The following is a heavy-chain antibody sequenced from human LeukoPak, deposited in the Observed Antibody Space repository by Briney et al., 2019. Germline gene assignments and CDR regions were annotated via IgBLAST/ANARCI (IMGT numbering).Heavy chain of an antibody. J-gene: IGHJ4*02. CDR2: IKQDGSEK. V-gene: IGHV3-7*01. Sequence: PGGSLRLSCAASGFTFSSYWMSWVGQAPGKGLEWVANIKQDGSEKYYVDSVKGRFTISRDNAKNSLYLQMNSLRAEDTAVYYCARAAYGDYPDYWGQGTLVTVSS. CDR3: ARAAYGDYPDY. CDR1: GFTFSSYW. D-gene: IGHD4-17*01.